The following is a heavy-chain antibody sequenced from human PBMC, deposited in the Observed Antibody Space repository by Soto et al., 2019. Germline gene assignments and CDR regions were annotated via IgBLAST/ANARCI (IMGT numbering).Heavy chain of an antibody. J-gene: IGHJ6*02. Sequence: GGSLRLSCAASGFTFSSYAMSWVRQAPGKGLEWVSAISGSGGSTYYADSVKGRFTISRDNSKNTLYLQMNSLRAEDTAVYYCAKDIVATISSYYYYGMDVWGQGTTVTVSS. CDR1: GFTFSSYA. CDR3: AKDIVATISSYYYYGMDV. V-gene: IGHV3-23*01. CDR2: ISGSGGST. D-gene: IGHD5-12*01.